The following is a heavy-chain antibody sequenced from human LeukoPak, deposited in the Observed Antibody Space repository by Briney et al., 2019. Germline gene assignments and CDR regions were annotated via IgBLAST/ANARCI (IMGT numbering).Heavy chain of an antibody. CDR3: ARVSRIRFLEWSPDKYYYGMDV. D-gene: IGHD3-3*01. CDR1: GGSISSYY. CDR2: IYYSGST. J-gene: IGHJ6*02. V-gene: IGHV4-59*01. Sequence: SETLSLTCTVSGGSISSYYWSWIRQPPGKGLEWIGHIYYSGSTNYNPSLKSRVTISVDTSKNQFSLKLSSVTAADTAVYYCARVSRIRFLEWSPDKYYYGMDVWGQGTTVTVSS.